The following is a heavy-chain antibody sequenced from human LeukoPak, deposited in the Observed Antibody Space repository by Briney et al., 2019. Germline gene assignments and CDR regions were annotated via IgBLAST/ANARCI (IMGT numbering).Heavy chain of an antibody. D-gene: IGHD2-2*01. Sequence: GGSLRLSCAASGFTFSDYYMSWVRQAPGKGLEWVSYISSSGSNIKYADSVKGRFTISRGNAKNSVYLQMNSLRAEDTAVYYCARDIKGQYQDAFDIWGQGTMVTVSS. CDR2: ISSSGSNI. V-gene: IGHV3-11*04. J-gene: IGHJ3*02. CDR1: GFTFSDYY. CDR3: ARDIKGQYQDAFDI.